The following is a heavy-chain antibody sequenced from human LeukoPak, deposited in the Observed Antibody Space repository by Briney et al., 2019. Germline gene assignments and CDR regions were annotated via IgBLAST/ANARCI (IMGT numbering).Heavy chain of an antibody. CDR3: ARDLRYCSSASCSENGAFDI. V-gene: IGHV3-21*01. CDR1: GFTFSSYS. CDR2: INRIGSFI. Sequence: PGVALRLSCAASGFTFSSYSMNWVRQAPGEGLEWVSSINRIGSFIYYADSVKGRFTISKDNARNSLFLQMNSLRAEDTAVYYCARDLRYCSSASCSENGAFDIWGQGTMVTASS. J-gene: IGHJ3*02. D-gene: IGHD2-2*01.